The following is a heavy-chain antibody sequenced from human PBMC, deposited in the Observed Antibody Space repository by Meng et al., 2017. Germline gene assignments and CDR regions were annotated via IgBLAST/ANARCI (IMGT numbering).Heavy chain of an antibody. CDR3: ARKSGPSRKISIAVAGPYYFDY. J-gene: IGHJ4*02. CDR1: GGSISSSSYY. Sequence: SETLSLTCTVSGGSISSSSYYWGWIRQPPGKGLEWIGSIYYSGSTYYNPSLKSRVTISVDTSKNQFSLKLSSVTAADTAVYYCARKSGPSRKISIAVAGPYYFDYWGQGTLVTVSS. V-gene: IGHV4-39*07. CDR2: IYYSGST. D-gene: IGHD6-19*01.